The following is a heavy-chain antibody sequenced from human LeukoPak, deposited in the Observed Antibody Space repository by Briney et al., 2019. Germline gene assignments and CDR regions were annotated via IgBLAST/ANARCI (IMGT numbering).Heavy chain of an antibody. CDR1: GGSFSGYY. CDR2: INHSGST. V-gene: IGHV4-34*01. J-gene: IGHJ3*02. D-gene: IGHD3-3*01. CDR3: ARELTLWSGYRNAFDI. Sequence: PSETLSLTCAVYGGSFSGYYWSWIRQPPGKGLEWIGEINHSGSTNYNPSLKNRVTISVDTSKNQYSLKLSSVTAADTAVYYCARELTLWSGYRNAFDIWGQGTMVTVSS.